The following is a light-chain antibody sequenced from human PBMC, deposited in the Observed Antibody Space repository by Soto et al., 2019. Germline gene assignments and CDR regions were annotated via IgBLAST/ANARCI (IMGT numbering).Light chain of an antibody. Sequence: DIQMTQSPSSLSASVGDRVTITCQASQDIDNYLNWYQQKPERAPKLLIYDASNLETGVPSRFSGSGSGTFFTFTISSLQPEDIATYYCQQYHNPLYTFGQGTKLEIK. CDR1: QDIDNY. CDR3: QQYHNPLYT. J-gene: IGKJ2*01. V-gene: IGKV1-33*01. CDR2: DAS.